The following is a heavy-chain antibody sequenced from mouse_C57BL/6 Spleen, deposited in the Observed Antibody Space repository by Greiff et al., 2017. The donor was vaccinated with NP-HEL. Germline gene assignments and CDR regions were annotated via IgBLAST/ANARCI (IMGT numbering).Heavy chain of an antibody. D-gene: IGHD2-1*01. CDR3: ARQYGNYSWYFDV. CDR2: IRNKANGYTT. Sequence: DVMLVESGGGLVQPGGSLSLSCAASGFTFTDYYMSWVRQPPGKALEWLGFIRNKANGYTTEYSASVKGRFTISRDNSQSILYLQMNALRAEDSATYYCARQYGNYSWYFDVWGTGTTVTVSS. CDR1: GFTFTDYY. V-gene: IGHV7-3*01. J-gene: IGHJ1*03.